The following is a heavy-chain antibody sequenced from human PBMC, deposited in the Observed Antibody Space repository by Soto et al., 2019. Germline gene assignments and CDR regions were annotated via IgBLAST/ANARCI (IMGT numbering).Heavy chain of an antibody. D-gene: IGHD4-17*01. V-gene: IGHV3-23*01. J-gene: IGHJ4*02. CDR3: ATALRPDGVWDFDY. Sequence: EVQLLESGGDLVQPGGSLRLSCAASGFTFSSYTMTWVRQAPGKGLEWVSGINSGGRTYYADSVKGRFTISRDDSKNTLYLPIISLGAEDAAVYYCATALRPDGVWDFDYWGQGTLVTVSS. CDR2: INSGGRT. CDR1: GFTFSSYT.